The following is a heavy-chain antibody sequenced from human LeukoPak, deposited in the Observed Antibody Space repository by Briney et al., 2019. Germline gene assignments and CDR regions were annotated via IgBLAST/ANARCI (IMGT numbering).Heavy chain of an antibody. D-gene: IGHD1-14*01. V-gene: IGHV1-69*13. CDR1: GGTFSSYA. CDR3: ARDQVYRNYYYYYGMDV. J-gene: IGHJ6*02. CDR2: IIPIFGTA. Sequence: SVKVSCKASGGTFSSYAISWVRQAPGQGLEWMGGIIPIFGTANYAQKFRGRVTITADESTSTAYMELSSLRSEDTAVYYCARDQVYRNYYYYYGMDVWGQGTTVTVSS.